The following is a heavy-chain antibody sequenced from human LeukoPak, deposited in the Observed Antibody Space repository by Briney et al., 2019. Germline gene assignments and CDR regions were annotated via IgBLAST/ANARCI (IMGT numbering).Heavy chain of an antibody. CDR1: GFTFSSYA. V-gene: IGHV3-30*04. CDR2: ISYDGSNK. J-gene: IGHJ5*02. Sequence: PGGSLRLSCAASGFTFSSYAMHWVRQAPGKGLEWVAVISYDGSNKYYADSVKGRFTISRDNSKNTLYLQMNSLRAEDTAVYYRAREGSIAAAGVRNWFDPWGQGTLVTVSS. D-gene: IGHD6-13*01. CDR3: AREGSIAAAGVRNWFDP.